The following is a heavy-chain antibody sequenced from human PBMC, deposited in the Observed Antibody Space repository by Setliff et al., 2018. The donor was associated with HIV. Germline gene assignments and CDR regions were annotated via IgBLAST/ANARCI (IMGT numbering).Heavy chain of an antibody. CDR2: INPGTGNT. D-gene: IGHD1-26*01. J-gene: IGHJ5*02. CDR3: AKDRGRGNWLDP. V-gene: IGHV1-8*03. Sequence: ASVKVSCKASGYDFKIYDINWVRQVAGQGLEWMGWINPGTGNTGYPQNFSGRVTITADKSTNTAYMELSSLRSEDTAVYYCAKDRGRGNWLDPWGQGTLVTVSS. CDR1: GYDFKIYD.